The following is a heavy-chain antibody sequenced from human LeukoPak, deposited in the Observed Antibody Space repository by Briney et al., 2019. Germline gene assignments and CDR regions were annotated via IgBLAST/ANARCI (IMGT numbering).Heavy chain of an antibody. V-gene: IGHV4-61*02. J-gene: IGHJ4*02. CDR1: GGSISSGSYY. D-gene: IGHD6-6*01. CDR2: IYSRGST. Sequence: SETLSLTCTVSGGSISSGSYYWSWIRQPAGKGLEWIGRIYSRGSTDYNPSLKSRVTISVDTSKNQFSLKLSSVTAADAAVYYCARDRLQSNYFDYWGQGTLVTVSS. CDR3: ARDRLQSNYFDY.